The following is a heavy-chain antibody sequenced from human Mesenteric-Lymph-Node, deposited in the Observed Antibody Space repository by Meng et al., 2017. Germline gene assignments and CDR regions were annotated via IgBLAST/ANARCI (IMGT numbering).Heavy chain of an antibody. CDR3: ARDPLMYGSTADF. CDR1: GFAFNSLW. CDR2: IDTDGIGT. V-gene: IGHV3-74*01. Sequence: GESLKISCAASGFAFNSLWMHWVRQAPGKGLVWVSRIDTDGIGTSYADSVNGRFTISRDDAKNTMYLQMNSLRVEDTAVYYCARDPLMYGSTADFWGQGTLVTVSS. D-gene: IGHD6-19*01. J-gene: IGHJ4*02.